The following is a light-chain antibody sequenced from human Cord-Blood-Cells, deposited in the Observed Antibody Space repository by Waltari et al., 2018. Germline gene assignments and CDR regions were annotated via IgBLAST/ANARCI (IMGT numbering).Light chain of an antibody. V-gene: IGLV2-11*01. CDR2: DVS. J-gene: IGLJ3*02. CDR1: RSDVGGYNY. CDR3: CSYAGSYTWV. Sequence: QSALTQPRSVSGSPGQSVTISCTGTRSDVGGYNYVSWYQQHPGKAPKRMIYDVSKRPSGVPDRFSGSKSGNTASLTSSGLQAEDEADYYCCSYAGSYTWVFGGGTKLTVL.